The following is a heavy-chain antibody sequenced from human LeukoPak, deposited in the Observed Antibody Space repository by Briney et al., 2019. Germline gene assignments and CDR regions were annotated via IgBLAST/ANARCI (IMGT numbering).Heavy chain of an antibody. CDR1: GFTFSSYA. V-gene: IGHV3-30*01. J-gene: IGHJ5*02. D-gene: IGHD6-13*01. CDR3: ARDPRIAAAGTGGNWFDP. CDR2: ISYDGSNK. Sequence: GGSLRLSGAASGFTFSSYAMHWVRQAPGKGLEWVAVISYDGSNKYYADSVKGRFTISRDNSKNTLYLQMNSLRAEDTAVYYCARDPRIAAAGTGGNWFDPWGQGTLVTVSS.